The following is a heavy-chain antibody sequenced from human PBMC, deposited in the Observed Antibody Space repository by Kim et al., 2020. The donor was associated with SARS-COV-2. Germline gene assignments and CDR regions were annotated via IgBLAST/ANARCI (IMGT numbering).Heavy chain of an antibody. D-gene: IGHD3-16*01. CDR2: ISHNGEKT. V-gene: IGHV3-30*04. CDR3: TREKGALPPNYDYYGLDV. CDR1: GFTFSIYA. J-gene: IGHJ6*02. Sequence: GGSLRLSCAASGFTFSIYAMHWVRQAPGKGLEWVSDISHNGEKTYYADSVKGRFSISRDTSKNTLYLQMNSLRAEDTAVYYCTREKGALPPNYDYYGLDVWGQEARVTVS.